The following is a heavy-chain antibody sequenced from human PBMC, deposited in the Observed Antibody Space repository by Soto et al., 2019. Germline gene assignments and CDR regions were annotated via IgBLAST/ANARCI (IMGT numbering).Heavy chain of an antibody. CDR2: IFHSGTP. Sequence: PSETLSLTCAVSSDSISSGYYCDWIRQPPGKGLEWIGSIFHSGTPYYNPSLKSRLTISMDTSKTQFSLKLTSATAADTAVYYCARRGSRSSSALPSYDYWGRGILVTVS. J-gene: IGHJ4*02. CDR3: ARRGSRSSSALPSYDY. D-gene: IGHD3-22*01. CDR1: SDSISSGYY. V-gene: IGHV4-38-2*01.